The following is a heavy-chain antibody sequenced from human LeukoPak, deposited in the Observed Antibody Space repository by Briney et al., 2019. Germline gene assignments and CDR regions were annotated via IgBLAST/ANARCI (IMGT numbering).Heavy chain of an antibody. Sequence: SETLSLTCAVYGGSFSGYYWSWIRQPPGKGLEWIGEINHSGSTDYNPSLKSRVTISVDTSKNQFSLKLSSVTAADRAVYYCARGIEYSNYLVYWGQGILVTVSS. J-gene: IGHJ4*02. D-gene: IGHD4-11*01. CDR2: INHSGST. CDR1: GGSFSGYY. V-gene: IGHV4-34*01. CDR3: ARGIEYSNYLVY.